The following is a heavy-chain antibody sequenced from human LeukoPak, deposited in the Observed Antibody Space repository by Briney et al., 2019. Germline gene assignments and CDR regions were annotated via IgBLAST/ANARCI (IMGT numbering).Heavy chain of an antibody. D-gene: IGHD4-17*01. CDR2: SSSGGANT. Sequence: GGSLRLSCAASGFTFSEYALVWVRQAPGRGLEWVSASSSGGANTLYADAVKGRFTISRDNSKNTLYLQMDSLRAEDTAAYFCGRDPNGDYVGAFEFWGHGTMVTVSS. J-gene: IGHJ3*01. V-gene: IGHV3-23*01. CDR3: GRDPNGDYVGAFEF. CDR1: GFTFSEYA.